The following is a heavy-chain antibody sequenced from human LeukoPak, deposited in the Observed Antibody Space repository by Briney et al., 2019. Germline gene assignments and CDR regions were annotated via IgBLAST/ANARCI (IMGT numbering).Heavy chain of an antibody. Sequence: PGGSLRLSCAASGITFSSYAMSWVRQAPGKGLEWVSVISGSGDGTFYADSVRGRFTISRDNSKNTLFLPMNSLRAEDTAVYYCAKLSSGWFTPGSLDYWGQGTLVTVSS. J-gene: IGHJ4*02. CDR2: ISGSGDGT. V-gene: IGHV3-23*01. CDR1: GITFSSYA. D-gene: IGHD6-19*01. CDR3: AKLSSGWFTPGSLDY.